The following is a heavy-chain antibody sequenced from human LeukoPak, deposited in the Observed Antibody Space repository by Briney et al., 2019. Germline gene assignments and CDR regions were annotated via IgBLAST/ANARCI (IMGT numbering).Heavy chain of an antibody. D-gene: IGHD1-26*01. Sequence: GGSLRLSCVVAGFTFCSYGMHWVRQAPGKGLEWVAVIWYDGNNKYYADSVKGRFTISRDNFKSTLYLQMNSLRAEDTAVYYCARGRLGSGSYDYWGQGTLVTVSS. CDR1: GFTFCSYG. V-gene: IGHV3-33*01. J-gene: IGHJ4*02. CDR2: IWYDGNNK. CDR3: ARGRLGSGSYDY.